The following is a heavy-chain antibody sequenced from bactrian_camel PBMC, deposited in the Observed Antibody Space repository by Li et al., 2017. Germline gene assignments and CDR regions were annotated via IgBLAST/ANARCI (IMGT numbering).Heavy chain of an antibody. Sequence: HVQLVESGGGSVQAGGSLRLSCRASGYTASTYCMAWFRQAPGKEREGVGARYSEDRISFTRYGDSVKGRFTLLHTRANNTLDLQMNTLKPEDSAVYYCAATGVRTDLNKCGFLEGWGQGTQVTVS. V-gene: IGHV3S6*01. CDR3: AATGVRTDLNKCGFLEG. D-gene: IGHD1*01. CDR1: GYTASTYC. CDR2: RYSEDRISFT. J-gene: IGHJ2*01.